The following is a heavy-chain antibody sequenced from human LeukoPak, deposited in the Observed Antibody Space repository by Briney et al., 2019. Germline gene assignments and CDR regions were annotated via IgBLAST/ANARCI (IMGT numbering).Heavy chain of an antibody. CDR1: GGSISSYY. Sequence: PSETLSLTCTVSGGSISSYYWSWIRQPPGKGLEWIGYIYYSGSTNYNPSLKSRVTISVDTSKNQFSLKLSSVTAADTAVYYCAKEGEGSISHWGQGTLVTVSS. CDR3: AKEGEGSISH. D-gene: IGHD1-26*01. J-gene: IGHJ4*02. V-gene: IGHV4-59*01. CDR2: IYYSGST.